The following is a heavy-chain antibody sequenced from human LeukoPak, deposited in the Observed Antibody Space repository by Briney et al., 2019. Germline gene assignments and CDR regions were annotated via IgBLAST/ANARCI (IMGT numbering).Heavy chain of an antibody. V-gene: IGHV4-30-4*08. J-gene: IGHJ5*02. CDR2: IYYSGST. Sequence: SETLSLTCTVSGGSISSGDYYWSWIRQPPGKGPEWIGYIYYSGSTYYNPSLKSRVTISVDTSKNQFSLQLSSVTAADTALYSCAKCTRTPEGGSGWCNWFDTWGQGTLVTVSS. CDR1: GGSISSGDYY. D-gene: IGHD3-3*01. CDR3: AKCTRTPEGGSGWCNWFDT.